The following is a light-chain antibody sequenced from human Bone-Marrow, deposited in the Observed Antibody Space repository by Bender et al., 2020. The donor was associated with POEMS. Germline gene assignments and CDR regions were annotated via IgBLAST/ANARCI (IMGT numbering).Light chain of an antibody. CDR1: SSNIGNHG. V-gene: IGLV1-36*01. Sequence: QSVVTQPPSLSEAPRQRVTIPCSGSSSNIGNHGVNWYQQLPGEAPKLLIYYDDLLTPGVSDRFSASKSGTSASRAISELQSEDEALYYCSAWDDRLSGWVFGGGPKLTV. CDR2: YDD. J-gene: IGLJ3*02. CDR3: SAWDDRLSGWV.